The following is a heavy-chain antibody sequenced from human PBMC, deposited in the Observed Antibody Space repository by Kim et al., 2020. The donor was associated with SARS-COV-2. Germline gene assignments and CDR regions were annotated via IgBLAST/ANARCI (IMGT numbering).Heavy chain of an antibody. D-gene: IGHD3-9*01. J-gene: IGHJ6*02. Sequence: GGSLRLSCAASGFTFSNAWMSWVRQAPGKGLEWVGRIKSKTDGGTTDYAAPVKGRFTISRDDSKNTLYLQMNSLKTEDTAVYYCTTDLELSTGFDYGMDVWGQGTTVTVSS. CDR3: TTDLELSTGFDYGMDV. CDR2: IKSKTDGGTT. CDR1: GFTFSNAW. V-gene: IGHV3-15*01.